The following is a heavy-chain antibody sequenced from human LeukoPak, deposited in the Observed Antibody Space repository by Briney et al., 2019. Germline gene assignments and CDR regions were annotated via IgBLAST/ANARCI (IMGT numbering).Heavy chain of an antibody. V-gene: IGHV1-69*13. CDR3: VVLQVAAAD. D-gene: IGHD6-13*01. Sequence: ASVKVSCKASGYTFTVYYRHWVRQAPGQGLEWMGGIIPIFGTANYAQKFQGRVTITADESTSTAYMELSSLRSEDTAVYYCVVLQVAAADWGQGTLVTVSS. CDR1: GYTFTVYY. CDR2: IIPIFGTA. J-gene: IGHJ4*02.